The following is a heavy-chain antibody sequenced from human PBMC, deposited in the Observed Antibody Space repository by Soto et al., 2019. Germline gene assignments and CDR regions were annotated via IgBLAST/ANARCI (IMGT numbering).Heavy chain of an antibody. J-gene: IGHJ6*02. CDR1: GGTFSSYA. D-gene: IGHD2-2*02. CDR2: IIPIFGTA. CDR3: ARTSVVVPAAIQRSRNYYYYGMDV. V-gene: IGHV1-69*13. Sequence: GASVKVSCKASGGTFSSYAISWVRQAPGQGLEWMGGIIPIFGTANYAQKFQGRVTITADESTSTAYMELSSLRSEDTAVYYCARTSVVVPAAIQRSRNYYYYGMDVWGQGTTVTVSS.